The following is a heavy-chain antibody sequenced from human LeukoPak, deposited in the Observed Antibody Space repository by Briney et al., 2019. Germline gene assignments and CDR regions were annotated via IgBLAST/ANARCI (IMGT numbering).Heavy chain of an antibody. D-gene: IGHD2-15*01. Sequence: PEASVKVSCKPSGYIFTTYGISWVRQAPRQGLEWMGWISILYGETKYAQKFQGRLTMTTDTSTNTAYMELRSLRPDDTAMYYCARGFFHGHCSGLSCFLLDYWGQGSLVTVSS. V-gene: IGHV1-18*01. CDR3: ARGFFHGHCSGLSCFLLDY. CDR1: GYIFTTYG. J-gene: IGHJ4*02. CDR2: ISILYGET.